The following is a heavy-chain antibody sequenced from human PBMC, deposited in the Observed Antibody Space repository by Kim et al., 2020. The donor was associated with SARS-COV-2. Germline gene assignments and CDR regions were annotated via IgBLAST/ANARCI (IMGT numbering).Heavy chain of an antibody. CDR3: VRLFGSSNY. CDR2: IDYSGSS. Sequence: SETLSLTCSVSGGSISGYRWSWVRQPPGKGLEWIAYIDYSGSSNYNPSLESRVTISMDMSKNQFSLRLSSVTAADTAVYYCVRLFGSSNYWGQGTLVTVSS. D-gene: IGHD3-3*01. CDR1: GGSISGYR. V-gene: IGHV4-59*08. J-gene: IGHJ4*02.